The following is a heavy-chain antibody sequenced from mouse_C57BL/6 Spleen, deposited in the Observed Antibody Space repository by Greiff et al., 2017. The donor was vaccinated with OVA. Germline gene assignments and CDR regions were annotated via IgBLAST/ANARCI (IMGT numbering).Heavy chain of an antibody. CDR3: AREGVRLFDY. Sequence: EVQVVESGGGLVKPGGSLKLSCAASGFTFSDYGMHWVRQAPEKGLEWVAYISSGSSTIYYADTVKGRFTISREDAKNTLFLQMTSLRSEDTAMYYCAREGVRLFDYWGKGTTLTVSS. CDR1: GFTFSDYG. CDR2: ISSGSSTI. J-gene: IGHJ2*01. D-gene: IGHD5-1*01. V-gene: IGHV5-17*01.